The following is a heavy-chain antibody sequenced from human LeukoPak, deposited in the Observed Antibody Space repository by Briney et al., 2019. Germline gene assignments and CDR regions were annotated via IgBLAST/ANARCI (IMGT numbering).Heavy chain of an antibody. D-gene: IGHD5-18*01. Sequence: GGSLRLSCAASGFTVSSNYMSWVRQAPGKGLEWVSIIYSGGSTYYADSVKGRFTISRGNSNNTLYLQMNSLRAADTAVYYCARAYTYGTLTFDNWGQGTLVTVSS. CDR3: ARAYTYGTLTFDN. CDR2: IYSGGST. V-gene: IGHV3-53*01. CDR1: GFTVSSNY. J-gene: IGHJ4*02.